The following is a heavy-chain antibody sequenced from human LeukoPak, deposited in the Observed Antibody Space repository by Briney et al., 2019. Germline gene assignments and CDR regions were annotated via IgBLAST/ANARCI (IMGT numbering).Heavy chain of an antibody. D-gene: IGHD3-9*01. Sequence: PGGSLRLSCAASGFTFSNAWMSWVRQAPGKGLEWVGRIKSKTDGGTTDYAAPVKGRFTISRDDSKNTLYLQMNSLKTEDTAVYYCTTGSSNDILTFDYWGQGTLVTVSS. J-gene: IGHJ4*02. CDR2: IKSKTDGGTT. V-gene: IGHV3-15*01. CDR1: GFTFSNAW. CDR3: TTGSSNDILTFDY.